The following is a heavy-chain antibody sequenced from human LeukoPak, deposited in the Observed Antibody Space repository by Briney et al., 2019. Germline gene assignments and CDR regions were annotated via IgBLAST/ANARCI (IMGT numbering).Heavy chain of an antibody. V-gene: IGHV3-7*01. J-gene: IGHJ4*02. CDR3: ARDQCSGGSCYRIHDC. Sequence: PGGSLRLSCAASGFTFSSYWMSWVRQAPGKGLEWVANIKQDGSEKYYVDSVKGRFTISRDNAKNSLYLQMNSLRDEDTAVYYCARDQCSGGSCYRIHDCWGQGTLVTVSS. D-gene: IGHD2-15*01. CDR2: IKQDGSEK. CDR1: GFTFSSYW.